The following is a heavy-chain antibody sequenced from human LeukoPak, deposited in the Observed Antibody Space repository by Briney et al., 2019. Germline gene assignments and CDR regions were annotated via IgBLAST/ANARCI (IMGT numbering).Heavy chain of an antibody. V-gene: IGHV3-23*01. CDR1: GFTFSSYA. CDR2: ISGSGGST. J-gene: IGHJ5*02. Sequence: PGGSLRLSCAASGFTFSSYAMSWVRQAPGKGLEWVSAISGSGGSTYYADSVTGRFTISRDNSKNTLYLQMNSLRAEDTAVYYCAKDLQSGITMVRGVIITSNNWFDPWGQGTLVTVSS. CDR3: AKDLQSGITMVRGVIITSNNWFDP. D-gene: IGHD3-10*01.